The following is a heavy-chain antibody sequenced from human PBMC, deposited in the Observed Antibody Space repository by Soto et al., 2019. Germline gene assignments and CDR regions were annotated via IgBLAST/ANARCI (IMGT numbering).Heavy chain of an antibody. V-gene: IGHV1-69*01. CDR3: ASGASRWYPYFFDS. D-gene: IGHD6-13*01. J-gene: IGHJ4*02. CDR1: EGTFNSYA. CDR2: IIPYYNTL. Sequence: QAQVVQSGAEVRKPGSSVKLSCKASEGTFNSYAIAWVLQAPGQGLEWMGGIIPYYNTLNYAQKFQDMVTITAHDSTNTVYMELSSLRSDDTAVYFCASGASRWYPYFFDSLAQGTLVTVSS.